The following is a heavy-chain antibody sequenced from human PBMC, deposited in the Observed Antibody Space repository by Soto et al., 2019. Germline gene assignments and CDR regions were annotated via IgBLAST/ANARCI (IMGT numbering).Heavy chain of an antibody. J-gene: IGHJ3*02. CDR3: AKVHRYYDILTGDYTAPFDI. Sequence: GGSLRLSCAASGFTFSSYAMSWVRQAPGKGLEWVSGISHSGGSTYYADSVKGRFTISRDNSKNTLHLQMNSLRAEDTAVYYCAKVHRYYDILTGDYTAPFDIWGQGTMVTVS. CDR2: ISHSGGST. D-gene: IGHD3-9*01. V-gene: IGHV3-23*01. CDR1: GFTFSSYA.